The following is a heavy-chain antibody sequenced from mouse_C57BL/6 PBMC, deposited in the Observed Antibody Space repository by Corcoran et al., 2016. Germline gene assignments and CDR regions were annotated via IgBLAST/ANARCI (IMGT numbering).Heavy chain of an antibody. V-gene: IGHV1-20*01. D-gene: IGHD1-1*01. CDR2: INPYNGDT. CDR1: GYSFTGYF. CDR3: ARRDGTLAMDY. J-gene: IGHJ4*01. Sequence: EVQLQQSGPELVKPGDSVKISCKASGYSFTGYFMNWVMQSHGKSLEWIGRINPYNGDTLYNQKFKGKATLTVDKSSSTVRMELRSLTSEDSAVYYCARRDGTLAMDYWGQGTSVTVSS.